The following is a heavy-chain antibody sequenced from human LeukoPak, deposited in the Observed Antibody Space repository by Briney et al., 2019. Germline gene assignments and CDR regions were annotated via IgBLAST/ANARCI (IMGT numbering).Heavy chain of an antibody. CDR1: GGSFSGYY. Sequence: SETLSLTCAVYGGSFSGYYWSWIRQPPGKGLEWIGYIYYSGSTNYNPSLKSRVTIPVDTSKNQFSLKLSSVTAADTAVYYCARSNRTYYDFWSGSYYYGMDVWGQGTTVTVSS. V-gene: IGHV4-59*01. CDR2: IYYSGST. J-gene: IGHJ6*02. D-gene: IGHD3-3*01. CDR3: ARSNRTYYDFWSGSYYYGMDV.